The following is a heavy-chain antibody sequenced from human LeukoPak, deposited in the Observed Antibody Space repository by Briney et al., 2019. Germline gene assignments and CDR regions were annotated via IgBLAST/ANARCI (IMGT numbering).Heavy chain of an antibody. Sequence: PGGSLRLSCAASGFTFSSYAMHWVRQAPGKGLEWVAVISYDGSNKYYADSVKGRFTISRDNSKNTLYLQMNSLRAEDTAVYYCARVAESAGITIFGVRPSWFDPWGQGTLVTVSS. CDR3: ARVAESAGITIFGVRPSWFDP. CDR2: ISYDGSNK. J-gene: IGHJ5*02. V-gene: IGHV3-30*04. CDR1: GFTFSSYA. D-gene: IGHD3-3*01.